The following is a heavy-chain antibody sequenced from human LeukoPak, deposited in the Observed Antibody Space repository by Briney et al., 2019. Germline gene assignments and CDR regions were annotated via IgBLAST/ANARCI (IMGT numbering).Heavy chain of an antibody. CDR2: VYYVGST. CDR3: ARSGDSSAYYSF. CDR1: GASIRSHH. D-gene: IGHD3-22*01. Sequence: SETLSLTCTVSGASIRSHHWTWIRQPPGKGLEWIGNVYYVGSTSYSPSLKSRVTKSLDTSKNQFSLEMNSVTAADTAVYYCARSGDSSAYYSFWGQGILVTVSS. J-gene: IGHJ4*02. V-gene: IGHV4-59*11.